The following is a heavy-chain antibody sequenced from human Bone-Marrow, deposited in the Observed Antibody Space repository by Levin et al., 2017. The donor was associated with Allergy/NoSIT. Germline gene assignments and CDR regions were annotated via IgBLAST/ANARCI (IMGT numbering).Heavy chain of an antibody. CDR1: GGSFSDHYWNY. CDR2: INHSGST. V-gene: IGHV4-34*01. D-gene: IGHD4-17*01. Sequence: PGGSLRLSCAVYGGSFSDHYWNYWSWIRQPPGKGLEWIGEINHSGSTNYNPSLKSRVTISVDTSKNQFSLKLTSVTAADTAVYFCARGPVGTTTALGYFFDYWGQGNLVTVSS. J-gene: IGHJ4*02. CDR3: ARGPVGTTTALGYFFDY.